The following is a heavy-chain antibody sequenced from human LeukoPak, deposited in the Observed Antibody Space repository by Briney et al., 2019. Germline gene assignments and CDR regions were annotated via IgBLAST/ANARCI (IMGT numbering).Heavy chain of an antibody. D-gene: IGHD2-2*01. V-gene: IGHV4-38-2*02. CDR2: IYRSGST. Sequence: SETLSLTCTVSGYSISSGYYWVWIRQPPGKGLEWIGSIYRSGSTNYNPSLKSRVTISVDTSKNQFSLKVSSVTAADTAVYYCARGDCSSTICYSPMDVWGKGTTATVSS. CDR3: ARGDCSSTICYSPMDV. J-gene: IGHJ6*03. CDR1: GYSISSGYY.